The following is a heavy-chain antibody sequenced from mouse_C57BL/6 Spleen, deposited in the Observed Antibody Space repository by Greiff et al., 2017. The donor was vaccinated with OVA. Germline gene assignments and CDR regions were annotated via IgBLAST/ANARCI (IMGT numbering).Heavy chain of an antibody. CDR1: GFTFSSYA. V-gene: IGHV5-4*01. J-gene: IGHJ2*01. D-gene: IGHD2-1*01. CDR2: ISDGGSYT. CDR3: AREDGNRVFDY. Sequence: EVQLVESGGGLVKPGGSLKLSCAASGFTFSSYAMSWVRQTPEKRLEWVATISDGGSYTYYPDNVKGRFTISRDNAKNNLYLQMSHLKSEDTAMYYCAREDGNRVFDYWGQGTTLTVSS.